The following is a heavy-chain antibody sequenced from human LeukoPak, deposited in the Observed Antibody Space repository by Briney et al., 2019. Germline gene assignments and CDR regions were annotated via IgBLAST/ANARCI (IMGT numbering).Heavy chain of an antibody. CDR1: GYTFTGYY. V-gene: IGHV1-46*01. CDR2: INPSGGST. Sequence: RVASVKVSCTASGYTFTGYYMHWVRQAPGQGLEWMGIINPSGGSTSYAQKFQGRVTMTRDMSTSTVYMELSSLRSEDTAVYYCATTLPGPDYDSSGPSDAFDIWGQGTMVTVSS. J-gene: IGHJ3*02. D-gene: IGHD3-22*01. CDR3: ATTLPGPDYDSSGPSDAFDI.